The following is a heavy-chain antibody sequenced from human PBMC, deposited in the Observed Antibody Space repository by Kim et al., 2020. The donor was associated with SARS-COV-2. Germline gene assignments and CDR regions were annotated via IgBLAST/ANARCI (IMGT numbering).Heavy chain of an antibody. J-gene: IGHJ4*02. D-gene: IGHD1-26*01. V-gene: IGHV3-30*01. CDR3: ARANSGSYWGYFDY. Sequence: VKGRFTNSRDNSKNTLYLQMNSRRPEDTAVYYCARANSGSYWGYFDYWGQGTLVTVSS.